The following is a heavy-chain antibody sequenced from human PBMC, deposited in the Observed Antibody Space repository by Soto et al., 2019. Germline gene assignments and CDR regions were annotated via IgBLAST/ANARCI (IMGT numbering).Heavy chain of an antibody. J-gene: IGHJ4*02. CDR3: ARDGYCSGGSCYSVPVFDY. D-gene: IGHD2-15*01. CDR1: GFTFSSYG. Sequence: GGSLRLSCAASGFTFSSYGMHWVRQAPGKGLEWVAVIWYDGSNKYYADTVKGRFTISRDNSKNTLYLQMNSLRAEDTVLYYCARDGYCSGGSCYSVPVFDYWGQGT. V-gene: IGHV3-33*01. CDR2: IWYDGSNK.